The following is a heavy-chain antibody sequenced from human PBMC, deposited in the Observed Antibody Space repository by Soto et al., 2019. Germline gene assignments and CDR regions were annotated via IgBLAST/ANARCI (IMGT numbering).Heavy chain of an antibody. CDR1: GFTFSSYG. Sequence: PGGSLRLSCAASGFTFSSYGMHWVRQAPGKGLEWVAVIWYDGSNKYYADSVKGRFTISRDNSKNTLYLQMNSLRAEDTAVYYCAREYYYDSSGYYYGYYFDYWGQGTLVTVSS. V-gene: IGHV3-33*01. CDR2: IWYDGSNK. CDR3: AREYYYDSSGYYYGYYFDY. J-gene: IGHJ4*02. D-gene: IGHD3-22*01.